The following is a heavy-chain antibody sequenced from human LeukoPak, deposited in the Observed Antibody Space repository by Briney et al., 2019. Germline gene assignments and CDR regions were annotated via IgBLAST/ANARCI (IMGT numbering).Heavy chain of an antibody. J-gene: IGHJ4*02. Sequence: SGTLSLTCAVSGGSISSSNWWSWVRQPPGKGLEWIGEIYHSGSTNYNPSLKSRVTISVDKSKNQFSLKLSSVTAADTAVHYCATPKRTYYYGSGSYPHFDYWGQGTLVTVSS. V-gene: IGHV4-4*02. CDR3: ATPKRTYYYGSGSYPHFDY. CDR1: GGSISSSNW. CDR2: IYHSGST. D-gene: IGHD3-10*01.